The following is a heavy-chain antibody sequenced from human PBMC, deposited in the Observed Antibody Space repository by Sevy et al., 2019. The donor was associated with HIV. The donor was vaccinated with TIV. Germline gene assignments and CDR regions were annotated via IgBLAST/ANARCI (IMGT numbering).Heavy chain of an antibody. CDR1: GFTFINYG. CDR2: IWNYGSNK. Sequence: GGSRRLSFAASGFTFINYGMHWARQAPGKGLEWVAVIWNYGSNKYYADSVKGRFTISRDNSKNTLYLQMNSLRVEDTAVYICARGRDFNDRRAKRDINYWGQGSLLNVSS. J-gene: IGHJ4*02. V-gene: IGHV3-33*01. D-gene: IGHD3-22*01. CDR3: ARGRDFNDRRAKRDINY.